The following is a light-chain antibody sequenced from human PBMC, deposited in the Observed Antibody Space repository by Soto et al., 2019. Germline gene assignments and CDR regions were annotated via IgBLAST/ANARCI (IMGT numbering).Light chain of an antibody. J-gene: IGKJ2*01. Sequence: DIVMTQSPLSLPVTPGEPASISCRSSQSLLHSSGYSYLDWYLQKPGQSPQLLIYLGSNRASGVPDRFSGSGSGTDFTLKISRVEAEDVGVYYCMQVVQTPYTFGQGTKLEIK. CDR1: QSLLHSSGYSY. CDR2: LGS. V-gene: IGKV2-28*01. CDR3: MQVVQTPYT.